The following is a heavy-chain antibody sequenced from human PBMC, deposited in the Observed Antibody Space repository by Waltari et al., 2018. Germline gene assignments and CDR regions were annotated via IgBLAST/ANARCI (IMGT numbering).Heavy chain of an antibody. CDR2: MNEDGSGT. V-gene: IGHV3-74*01. Sequence: EVQVVESGGGLVQPGGSLRLSCEVSGFTLSNNWMHWVRQAPGKGLAWIARMNEDGSGTRYADSVKGRFTISRDNAKNMLYLQMNSLRVEDTAVYYCSDVFYAFHIWGQGTMVTVSA. CDR3: SDVFYAFHI. J-gene: IGHJ3*02. CDR1: GFTLSNNW.